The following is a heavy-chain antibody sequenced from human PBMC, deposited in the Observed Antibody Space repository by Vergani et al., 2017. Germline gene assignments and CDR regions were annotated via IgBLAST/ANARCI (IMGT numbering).Heavy chain of an antibody. J-gene: IGHJ4*02. V-gene: IGHV3-21*01. CDR2: ISSSSTYI. D-gene: IGHD2-2*01. CDR3: ASARLLPAAHYYFDY. CDR1: GFTFSSYS. Sequence: EVQLVESGGGLVKPGGSLRLSCAASGFTFSSYSMNWVRQAPGKGLEWVSSISSSSTYIYYADSVKGRFTISRDNAKNSLYLQMNSLIAEDTAVYYCASARLLPAAHYYFDYWGQGTLVTVSS.